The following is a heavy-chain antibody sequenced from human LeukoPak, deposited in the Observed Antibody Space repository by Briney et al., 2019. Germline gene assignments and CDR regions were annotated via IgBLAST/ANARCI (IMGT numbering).Heavy chain of an antibody. CDR2: INHSGST. V-gene: IGHV4-34*01. CDR3: ARGYGSGSYYVF. D-gene: IGHD3-10*01. CDR1: GGSFSGYY. J-gene: IGHJ4*02. Sequence: PSETLSLTCAVYGGSFSGYYWRWIRQPPGKGLEWIGEINHSGSTNYNPSLKSRVTMSVDTSKNQFSLKVRSVTAADTAVYYCARGYGSGSYYVFWGQGTLVTVSS.